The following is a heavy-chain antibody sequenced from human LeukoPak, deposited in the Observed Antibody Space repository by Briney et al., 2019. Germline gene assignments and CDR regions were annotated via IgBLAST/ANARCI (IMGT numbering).Heavy chain of an antibody. CDR2: IKHDGSEK. J-gene: IGHJ3*01. Sequence: GGSLRLSCAASEFPVSSNYMTWVRQAPGKGLEWVADIKHDGSEKYYVDSVKGRFTISRQNAKNSLFLQMNSLRAEDTAVYYCARHRSGGSPDDAFDFWGHGTMVTVSS. D-gene: IGHD2-15*01. V-gene: IGHV3-7*01. CDR1: EFPVSSNY. CDR3: ARHRSGGSPDDAFDF.